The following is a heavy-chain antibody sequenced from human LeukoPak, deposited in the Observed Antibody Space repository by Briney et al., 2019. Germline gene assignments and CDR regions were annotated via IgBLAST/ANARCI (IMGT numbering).Heavy chain of an antibody. J-gene: IGHJ4*02. CDR1: GFTFSDYY. D-gene: IGHD3-22*01. CDR2: ISSSGSTI. Sequence: PGGSLRLSCAASGFTFSDYYMSWIRQAPGKGLEWVSYISSSGSTIYYADSVKGRFTISRDNAKNSLYLQMNSLRAEDTAVYYCARGRDPMYYYDTQDDYWGQGTLVTVSS. CDR3: ARGRDPMYYYDTQDDY. V-gene: IGHV3-11*04.